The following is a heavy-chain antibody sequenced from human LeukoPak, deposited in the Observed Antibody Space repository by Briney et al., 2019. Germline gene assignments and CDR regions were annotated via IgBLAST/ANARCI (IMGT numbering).Heavy chain of an antibody. J-gene: IGHJ4*02. D-gene: IGHD5-24*01. Sequence: PGGSLRLSCAASGFTFSSYSMNWVRQAPGKGLEWVANIKQDGGEKYYVDSVKGRFTISRDNAKNSLYLQMNSLRAEDTAVYYCAREGDGYNSPIDSWGQGTLVTVSS. CDR2: IKQDGGEK. CDR3: AREGDGYNSPIDS. CDR1: GFTFSSYS. V-gene: IGHV3-7*01.